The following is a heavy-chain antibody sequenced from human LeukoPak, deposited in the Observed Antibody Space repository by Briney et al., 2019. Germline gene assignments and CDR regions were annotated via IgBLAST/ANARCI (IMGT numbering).Heavy chain of an antibody. CDR1: GGSFSTYY. J-gene: IGHJ4*02. Sequence: SETLSLTCAVHGGSFSTYYWSWIRQPPGKGLEWIGEIKYSGSTNYNPSLKSRVTISVDTPKNHFSLKLSSVTAADTAVYYCAKDLEMTPEYYFDCWGQGTLVTVSS. D-gene: IGHD5-24*01. CDR3: AKDLEMTPEYYFDC. CDR2: IKYSGST. V-gene: IGHV4-34*01.